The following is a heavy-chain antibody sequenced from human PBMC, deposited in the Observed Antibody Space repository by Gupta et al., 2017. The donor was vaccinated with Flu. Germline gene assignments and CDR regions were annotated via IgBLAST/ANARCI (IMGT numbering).Heavy chain of an antibody. CDR3: MRQNLGTYDSSGSDAFDI. CDR2: IWFDGSNK. CDR1: GFTFRNYG. Sequence: QVQLVESGGGVVQPGRSLRLSCAASGFTFRNYGMHWVRQAPGKGLEWVAMIWFDGSNKNYADSVRGRFTIFRDNSKNTVYLQMDSLRAEDTAVYYCMRQNLGTYDSSGSDAFDIWGQGTMATVSS. J-gene: IGHJ3*02. D-gene: IGHD3-22*01. V-gene: IGHV3-33*01.